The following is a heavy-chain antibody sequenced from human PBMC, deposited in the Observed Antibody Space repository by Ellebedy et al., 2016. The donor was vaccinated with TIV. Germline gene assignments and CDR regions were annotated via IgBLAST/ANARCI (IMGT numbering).Heavy chain of an antibody. Sequence: AASVKVSCKASGYTFTSYAMHWVRQAPGQRLEWMGWINPGNGDTKYSQKFQGRVTITRDTSANTAYMELSSLGSEDTAVYYCARDLPECSGGSCYYGWFDPWGQGTLVTVSS. J-gene: IGHJ5*02. D-gene: IGHD2-15*01. CDR2: INPGNGDT. V-gene: IGHV1-3*01. CDR3: ARDLPECSGGSCYYGWFDP. CDR1: GYTFTSYA.